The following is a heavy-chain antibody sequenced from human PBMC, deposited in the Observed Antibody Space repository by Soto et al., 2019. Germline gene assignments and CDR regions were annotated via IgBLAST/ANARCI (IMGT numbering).Heavy chain of an antibody. CDR3: AREGSRPYYYYGMDV. J-gene: IGHJ6*02. CDR2: ISAYNGNT. V-gene: IGHV1-18*01. Sequence: QVQLVQSGAEVKKPGASVKVSCKASGYTFTSYGFSWVRQAPGQGLEWMGWISAYNGNTNYAQKLQGRVTMTTDTYTSTDYMELRSLRSDDTAVYYCAREGSRPYYYYGMDVWGQGTTVTVSS. D-gene: IGHD1-26*01. CDR1: GYTFTSYG.